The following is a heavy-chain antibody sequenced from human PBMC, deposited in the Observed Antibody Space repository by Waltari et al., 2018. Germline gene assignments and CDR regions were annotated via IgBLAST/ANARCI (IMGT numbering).Heavy chain of an antibody. D-gene: IGHD2-15*01. CDR2: SIPICGTA. CDR3: ARGYCRGGSCLEAYAFDI. V-gene: IGHV1-69*13. Sequence: QLQLVQSGAEVKKPGSSVKFSCQPSGGTFRRYAASWVRRAPGQGLEWMGGSIPICGTANYAQKFQGRVTITADESTSTAYMELSSLRSEDTAVYYCARGYCRGGSCLEAYAFDIWGQGTMVTVSS. CDR1: GGTFRRYA. J-gene: IGHJ3*02.